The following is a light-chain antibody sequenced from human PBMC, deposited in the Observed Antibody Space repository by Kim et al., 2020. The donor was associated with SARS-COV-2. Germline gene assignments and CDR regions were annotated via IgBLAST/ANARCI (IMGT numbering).Light chain of an antibody. V-gene: IGLV2-8*01. CDR3: SSYAGSGNWV. CDR2: EVS. CDR1: RSDISGYDY. J-gene: IGLJ3*02. Sequence: QSVVTQPPSASGSPGQSVTITCTGSRSDISGYDYVSWYQQHPGNGPKLIIYEVSHRPSGVPDRFSGSRSGNTASLTVSGLLAEDEADYYCSSYAGSGNWVFGGGTQLTVL.